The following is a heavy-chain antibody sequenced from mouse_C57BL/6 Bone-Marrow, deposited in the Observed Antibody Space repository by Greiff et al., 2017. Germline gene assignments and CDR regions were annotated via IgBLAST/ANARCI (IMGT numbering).Heavy chain of an antibody. V-gene: IGHV1-59*01. CDR3: ARNYDYVDY. J-gene: IGHJ2*01. CDR1: GYTFTSYW. D-gene: IGHD2-4*01. CDR2: IDPSDSYT. Sequence: QVQLKQPGAELVRPGTSVKLSCKASGYTFTSYWMHWVKQRPGQGLEWIGVIDPSDSYTNYNQKFKGKATLTVDTSSSTDYMQLSSLTSEDSAVYYCARNYDYVDYWGEGTTLTVSS.